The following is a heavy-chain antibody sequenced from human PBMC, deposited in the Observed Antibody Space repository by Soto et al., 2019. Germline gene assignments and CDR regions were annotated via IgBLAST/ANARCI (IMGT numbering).Heavy chain of an antibody. Sequence: VQLLESGGGLVQPGGSLRLSCAASGFTFSSYGMHWVRQAPGKGLEWVAVIWYDGSNKYYADSVKGRFTISRDNSKNTLYLQMNSLRAEDTAVYYCARSRGPPGYSSSHPRFDYWGQGTLVTVSS. CDR1: GFTFSSYG. J-gene: IGHJ4*02. CDR2: IWYDGSNK. CDR3: ARSRGPPGYSSSHPRFDY. D-gene: IGHD6-6*01. V-gene: IGHV3-33*01.